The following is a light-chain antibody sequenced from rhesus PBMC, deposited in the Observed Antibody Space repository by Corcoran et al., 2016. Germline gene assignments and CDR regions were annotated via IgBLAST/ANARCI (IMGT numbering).Light chain of an antibody. Sequence: DIQMTQSPSSLSASAGDTVTITCRASQDISSWLAWYQQKPGKAHKLLIYKASSLERGVQSRFRGSGSGTDFPLTISSLQSGVSASYYCQQYKRRWTFGQGTKVEIK. CDR2: KAS. J-gene: IGKJ1*01. V-gene: IGKV1-21*01. CDR1: QDISSW. CDR3: QQYKRRWT.